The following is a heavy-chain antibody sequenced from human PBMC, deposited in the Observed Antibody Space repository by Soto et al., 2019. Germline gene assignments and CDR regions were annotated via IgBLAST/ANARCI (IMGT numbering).Heavy chain of an antibody. J-gene: IGHJ6*02. Sequence: SETLSLTCTVSGGSISSSSYYWGWIRQPPGKGLEWIGSIYYSGSTYYNPSLKSRVTISVDTSKNQFSLKLSSVTAADTAVYYCARIQGVEYIRFLEWFQGGQYYYGMDVWGQGTTVTVSS. CDR2: IYYSGST. CDR1: GGSISSSSYY. CDR3: ARIQGVEYIRFLEWFQGGQYYYGMDV. V-gene: IGHV4-39*01. D-gene: IGHD3-3*01.